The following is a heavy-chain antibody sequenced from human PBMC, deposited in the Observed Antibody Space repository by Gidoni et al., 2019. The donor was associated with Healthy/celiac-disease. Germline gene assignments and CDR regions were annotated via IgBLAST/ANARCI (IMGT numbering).Heavy chain of an antibody. D-gene: IGHD3-16*02. CDR3: ARSPGDDYVWGSYRPDYFDY. V-gene: IGHV1-3*01. Sequence: RLEWMGWINAGNGNTKYSQKFQGRVTITRDTSASTAYMELSSLRSEDTAVYYCARSPGDDYVWGSYRPDYFDYWGQGTLVTVSS. J-gene: IGHJ4*02. CDR2: INAGNGNT.